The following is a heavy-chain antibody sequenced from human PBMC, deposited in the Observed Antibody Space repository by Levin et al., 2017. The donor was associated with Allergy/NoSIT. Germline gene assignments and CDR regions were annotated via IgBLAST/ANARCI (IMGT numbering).Heavy chain of an antibody. CDR3: AKDLVRITMVRGVDNWFDP. CDR2: IHTSGST. J-gene: IGHJ5*02. Sequence: SETLSLTCTVSGGSISSGSSYWSWIRQPAGKGLEWIGRIHTSGSTNHNPSLKSRVTISVDTSRNQLFLKLSSVTAADTAVYFCAKDLVRITMVRGVDNWFDPWGQGTLVTVSS. D-gene: IGHD3-10*01. CDR1: GGSISSGSSY. V-gene: IGHV4-61*02.